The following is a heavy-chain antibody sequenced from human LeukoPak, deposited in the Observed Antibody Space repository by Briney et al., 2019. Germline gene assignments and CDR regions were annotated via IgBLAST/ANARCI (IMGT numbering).Heavy chain of an antibody. CDR2: IYTSGST. V-gene: IGHV4-61*02. CDR1: GGSISSGSYY. Sequence: SETLSLTCTVSGGSISSGSYYWSWIRQPAGTGLEWIGRIYTSGSTNYNPSLKSRVTISVDTSKNPFSLKLGSVTAADTAVYYCARAGVVAAYYYYYYMDVWGKGTTVTVSS. D-gene: IGHD2-15*01. CDR3: ARAGVVAAYYYYYYMDV. J-gene: IGHJ6*03.